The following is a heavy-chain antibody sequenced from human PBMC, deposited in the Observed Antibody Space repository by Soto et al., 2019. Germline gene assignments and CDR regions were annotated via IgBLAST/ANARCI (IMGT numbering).Heavy chain of an antibody. V-gene: IGHV4-34*01. Sequence: SETLSLTCVVYGGSFSGYYWSWIRQPPGKGLEWIGEINHSGSTNYNPFLKSRVTISVDTPKNQFSLKLSSVTAADTAVYYCASPNSMTYGMDVWGQGTTVTVSS. J-gene: IGHJ6*02. D-gene: IGHD3-22*01. CDR2: INHSGST. CDR3: ASPNSMTYGMDV. CDR1: GGSFSGYY.